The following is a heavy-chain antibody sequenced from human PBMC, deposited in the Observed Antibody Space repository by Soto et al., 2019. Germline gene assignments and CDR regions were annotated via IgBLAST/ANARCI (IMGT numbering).Heavy chain of an antibody. CDR1: GGTFSSYA. Sequence: QVQLVQSGAEVQKPGSSVKVSCKTSGGTFSSYAISWVRQAPGQGLEWMGGIIPIFGTANYAQKLQGRVTITADESTSTAYMELSSLRSEDTALYYCARVDFITIFGVVISAYGMDVWGQGTTVTVSS. CDR3: ARVDFITIFGVVISAYGMDV. J-gene: IGHJ6*02. V-gene: IGHV1-69*01. CDR2: IIPIFGTA. D-gene: IGHD3-3*01.